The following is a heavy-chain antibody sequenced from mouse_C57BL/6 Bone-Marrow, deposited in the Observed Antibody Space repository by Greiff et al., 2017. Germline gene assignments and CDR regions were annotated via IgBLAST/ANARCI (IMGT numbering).Heavy chain of an antibody. Sequence: EVKLLQSGGDLVKPGGSLKLSCAASGFTLSSYGMSWVRQTPDKRLEWVATISSGGSYTYYPDSVKGRFTISRDNAKNTLYRQMTSLKSEDTAVYYGDGNNGGWFAYWGQGTLVTVAA. V-gene: IGHV5-6*02. CDR1: GFTLSSYG. CDR3: DGNNGGWFAY. D-gene: IGHD6-1*01. J-gene: IGHJ3*01. CDR2: ISSGGSYT.